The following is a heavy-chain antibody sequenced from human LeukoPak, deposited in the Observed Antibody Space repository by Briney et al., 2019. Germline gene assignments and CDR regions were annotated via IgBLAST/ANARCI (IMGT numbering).Heavy chain of an antibody. D-gene: IGHD4-17*01. Sequence: GGSLRLSCAASGFTFSSYAMSWVRQAPGKGLEWVSAISGSSDTTYYADSVKGRFTISRDNSKNTLYLQMNSLRAEDTAVYYCAKSSTVTKRLYFDYWGQGTLVTVSS. J-gene: IGHJ4*02. V-gene: IGHV3-23*01. CDR1: GFTFSSYA. CDR3: AKSSTVTKRLYFDY. CDR2: ISGSSDTT.